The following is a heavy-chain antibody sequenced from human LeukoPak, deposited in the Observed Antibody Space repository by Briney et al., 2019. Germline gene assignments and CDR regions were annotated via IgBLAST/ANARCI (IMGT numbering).Heavy chain of an antibody. D-gene: IGHD4-17*01. J-gene: IGHJ4*02. CDR3: ASSTYGDFSLGD. Sequence: SETLSLTCTVSGGSISSYYWSWIRQPPGKGLEWIGYIYTSGSTNYNPSLKSRVTISVDTSKNQFSLKLRSVTAADTAVYYCASSTYGDFSLGDWGQGTLVTVSS. CDR2: IYTSGST. V-gene: IGHV4-4*09. CDR1: GGSISSYY.